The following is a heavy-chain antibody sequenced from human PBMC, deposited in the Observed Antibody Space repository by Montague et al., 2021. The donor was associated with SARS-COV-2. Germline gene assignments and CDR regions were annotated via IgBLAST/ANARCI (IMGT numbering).Heavy chain of an antibody. CDR1: GGSLSGYY. D-gene: IGHD2-2*01. CDR3: VRVPYRLLFVPRYYGMDV. J-gene: IGHJ6*02. V-gene: IGHV4-34*01. CDR2: ISHSGST. Sequence: SETLSLTCAVYGGSLSGYYWSWIRQPPGAGLERIAEISHSGSTSYNPSLKSRVTISVDTSKNQFSLKLSSATAADMAAYYCVRVPYRLLFVPRYYGMDVWGQGTTVTVSS.